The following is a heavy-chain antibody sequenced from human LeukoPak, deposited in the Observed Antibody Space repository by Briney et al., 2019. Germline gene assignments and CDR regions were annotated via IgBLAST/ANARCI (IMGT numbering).Heavy chain of an antibody. J-gene: IGHJ6*02. D-gene: IGHD3-22*01. CDR1: GGSISSYY. CDR2: IYYSGST. Sequence: SETLSLTCTVSGGSISSYYWSWIRQPPGKGLEWIGYIYYSGSTNYNPSLKSRVTISVDTSKNQFSLKLSSVTAADTAVYYCARRGYYDSSGYYPQIYYYYGMDVWGQGTTVTVSS. CDR3: ARRGYYDSSGYYPQIYYYYGMDV. V-gene: IGHV4-59*01.